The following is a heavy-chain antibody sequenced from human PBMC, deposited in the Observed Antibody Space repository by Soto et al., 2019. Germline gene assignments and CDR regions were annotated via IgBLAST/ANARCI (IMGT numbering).Heavy chain of an antibody. D-gene: IGHD2-21*01. CDR3: ARDSVIITLFDX. V-gene: IGHV4-4*07. CDR1: GGSMSGYH. Sequence: SETLSLTFTVSGGSMSGYHWSWVRQPAGTGLEWIGRVHSTGSTDYNPSVESRITVSLDTSKNQFSLKLKSVTAADTALYFCARDSVIITLFDXWRQGILDTVSX. J-gene: IGHJ4*02. CDR2: VHSTGST.